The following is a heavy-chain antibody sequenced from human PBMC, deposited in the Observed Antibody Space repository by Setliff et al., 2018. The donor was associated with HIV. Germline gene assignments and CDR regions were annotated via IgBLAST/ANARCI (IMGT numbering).Heavy chain of an antibody. CDR1: GYTFASYA. CDR3: ARGSSGFRSGSYYNTFIDY. D-gene: IGHD3-10*01. J-gene: IGHJ4*02. V-gene: IGHV1-3*01. Sequence: ASVKVSCKASGYTFASYAMHWVRQAPGQRLEWMGWINAGNGNTKYSQKFQGRVTITRDTSASTAYMELSSLRSEDTAVYYCARGSSGFRSGSYYNTFIDYWGQGTLVTVSS. CDR2: INAGNGNT.